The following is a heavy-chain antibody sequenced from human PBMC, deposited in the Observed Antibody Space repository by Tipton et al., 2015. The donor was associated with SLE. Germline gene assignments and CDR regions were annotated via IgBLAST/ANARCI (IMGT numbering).Heavy chain of an antibody. CDR3: ARGPLGIFPFDF. J-gene: IGHJ4*02. V-gene: IGHV4-30-2*02. Sequence: TLSLTCAVSGGSISSGGFSWNWIRQPPGKGLEWIGYIYHSGSTYYNPSLKSRVTISLDTSKSRFSLKLSSVTAADTAMYYCARGPLGIFPFDFWGQGTLVTVSS. CDR1: GGSISSGGFS. D-gene: IGHD3-16*01. CDR2: IYHSGST.